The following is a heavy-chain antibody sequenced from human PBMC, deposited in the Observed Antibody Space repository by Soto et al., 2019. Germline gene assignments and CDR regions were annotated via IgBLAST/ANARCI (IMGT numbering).Heavy chain of an antibody. V-gene: IGHV3-30*18. CDR2: VSYDGSYK. CDR3: AKEMSARTVLDSSSPWGVC. Sequence: TGGSLRLSCAVSGFTFSDYGMHWVRQAPGKGLEWVAVVSYDGSYKYYADSVKGRFTVSRDLSGNTLFLQMNSLRLEDTAVYFCAKEMSARTVLDSSSPWGVCWGQGSLVTVSS. CDR1: GFTFSDYG. J-gene: IGHJ4*02. D-gene: IGHD6-6*01.